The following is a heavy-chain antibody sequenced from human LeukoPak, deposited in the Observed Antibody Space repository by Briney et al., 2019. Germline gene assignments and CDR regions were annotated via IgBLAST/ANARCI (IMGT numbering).Heavy chain of an antibody. CDR2: MKEDGSDI. J-gene: IGHJ4*02. CDR3: ARGGRSYFDF. CDR1: GFTIDRTT. D-gene: IGHD3-10*01. Sequence: TGGSLRLSCVAPGFTIDRTTMSWVRQAPGKGLEWVANMKEDGSDIYYVDSVRGRFTISRDNAKKSVYLQMNSLRAEDTGVYYCARGGRSYFDFWGQGSLVTVSS. V-gene: IGHV3-7*01.